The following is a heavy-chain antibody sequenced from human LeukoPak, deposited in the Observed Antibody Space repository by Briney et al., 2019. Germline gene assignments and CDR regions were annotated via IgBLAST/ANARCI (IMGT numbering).Heavy chain of an antibody. CDR3: AKVRSATEDARWLVPSFDY. Sequence: GGSLRLPCAPSIFTFSNYAMTWVRHTPRKGLEWGSAISASAGTTYYAASVKGRFTIPRNSPKNTLYLQMNSLRAEDTAVYYCAKVRSATEDARWLVPSFDYWGQGTLVTVSS. D-gene: IGHD6-19*01. V-gene: IGHV3-23*01. J-gene: IGHJ4*02. CDR2: ISASAGTT. CDR1: IFTFSNYA.